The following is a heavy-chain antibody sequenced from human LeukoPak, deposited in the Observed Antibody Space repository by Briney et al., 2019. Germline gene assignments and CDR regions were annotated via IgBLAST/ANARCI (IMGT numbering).Heavy chain of an antibody. J-gene: IGHJ4*02. CDR1: GFTFSSSG. V-gene: IGHV3-30*02. CDR3: ARGYCSGGSCHITDY. D-gene: IGHD2-15*01. Sequence: GGSLRLSCAASGFTFSSSGMHWVRQAPGKGLEWVAFIQYDGSNKYYVDSVKGRFTISGDNSKYTLSLQMNSLRAEDTAVYYCARGYCSGGSCHITDYWGQGTLVTVSS. CDR2: IQYDGSNK.